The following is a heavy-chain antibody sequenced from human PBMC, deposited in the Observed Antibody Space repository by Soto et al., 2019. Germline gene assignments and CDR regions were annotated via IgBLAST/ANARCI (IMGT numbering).Heavy chain of an antibody. CDR3: ARVGTGYYYKDV. V-gene: IGHV3-74*01. D-gene: IGHD1-1*01. Sequence: GGSLRLSCAASGFTFSSYWMHWVRQAPGKGLVWVSRINSDGTTTTYADSVKGRFTISRDSAKNTLYVQMNSLRAEDTAVYYCARVGTGYYYKDVWGKGTTVTVSS. CDR1: GFTFSSYW. J-gene: IGHJ6*03. CDR2: INSDGTTT.